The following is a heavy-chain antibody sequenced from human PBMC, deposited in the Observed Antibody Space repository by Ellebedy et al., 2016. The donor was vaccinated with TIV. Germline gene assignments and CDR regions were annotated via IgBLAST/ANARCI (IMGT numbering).Heavy chain of an antibody. Sequence: PGGSLRLSCAASGFTFSDYWKSWVRQAPGKGLEWVANIKKDGSEKYYVDSVKGRFTISRDNAKNSLYLQMNSLRAEDTAVYYCARGTWTRGSWGQGTLVTVSS. J-gene: IGHJ5*02. V-gene: IGHV3-7*03. CDR3: ARGTWTRGS. CDR2: IKKDGSEK. D-gene: IGHD3/OR15-3a*01. CDR1: GFTFSDYW.